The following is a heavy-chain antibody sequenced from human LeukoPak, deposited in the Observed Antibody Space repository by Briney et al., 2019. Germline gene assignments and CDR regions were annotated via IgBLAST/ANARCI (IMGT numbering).Heavy chain of an antibody. CDR1: GGSFSGYY. J-gene: IGHJ4*02. V-gene: IGHV4-59*01. CDR3: ARVSSVAAVRPYYFDY. D-gene: IGHD6-13*01. Sequence: SETLSLTCAVYGGSFSGYYWSWIRQPPGKGLEWIGYIYYSGSTNYNPSLKSRVTISVDTSKNQFSLKLSSVTAADTAVYYCARVSSVAAVRPYYFDYWGQGTLVTVSS. CDR2: IYYSGST.